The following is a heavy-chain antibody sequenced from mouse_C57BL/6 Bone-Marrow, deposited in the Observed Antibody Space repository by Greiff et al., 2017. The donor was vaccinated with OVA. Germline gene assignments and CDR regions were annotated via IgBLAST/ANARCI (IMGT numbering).Heavy chain of an antibody. Sequence: QVQLQQPGTELVKPGASVKLSCKASGYTFTSYWMHWVKQRPGQGLEWIGNINPRNGGPNYNEKFKSKATLTVDKSSSTAYMQLSSLTSEDSAVYYCARWLYMSNPWFAYWGQGTLVTVSA. CDR2: INPRNGGP. CDR1: GYTFTSYW. V-gene: IGHV1-53*01. CDR3: ARWLYMSNPWFAY. D-gene: IGHD2-5*01. J-gene: IGHJ3*01.